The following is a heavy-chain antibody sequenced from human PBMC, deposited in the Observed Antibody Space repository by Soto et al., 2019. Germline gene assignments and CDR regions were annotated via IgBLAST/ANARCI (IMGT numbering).Heavy chain of an antibody. CDR1: GGSFSGHY. V-gene: IGHV4-34*01. D-gene: IGHD3-10*01. CDR2: INHSGST. Sequence: SETLSLTCAVYGGSFSGHYWSWIRQPPGKGLEWIGEINHSGSTNYNPSLKSRVTISVDTSKNQFSLKLSSVTAADTAVYYCARGRGITMVRGVIPRYGMDVWGQGTTVTVSS. CDR3: ARGRGITMVRGVIPRYGMDV. J-gene: IGHJ6*02.